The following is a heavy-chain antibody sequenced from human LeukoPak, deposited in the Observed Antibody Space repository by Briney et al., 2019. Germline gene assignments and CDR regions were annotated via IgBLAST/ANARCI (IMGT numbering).Heavy chain of an antibody. Sequence: PGGSLRLSCAASGFTVSSNYMTWVRQAPGKGLEWVSVIYSGGSTFYADPVKGRFTISRDSSKNTVYLQMNSLRAEDTAVYYCAGSDSWYTLDYWGQGTLVTVSS. CDR3: AGSDSWYTLDY. J-gene: IGHJ4*02. V-gene: IGHV3-53*01. D-gene: IGHD6-13*01. CDR1: GFTVSSNY. CDR2: IYSGGST.